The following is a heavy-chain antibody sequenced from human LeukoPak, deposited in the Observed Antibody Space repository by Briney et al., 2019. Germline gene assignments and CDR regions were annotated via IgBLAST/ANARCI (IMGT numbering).Heavy chain of an antibody. J-gene: IGHJ4*02. V-gene: IGHV1-2*02. D-gene: IGHD6-6*01. CDR3: ARSRISAPVDY. CDR2: INTHSGGT. CDR1: GYTFTDYY. Sequence: GASVKVSCKASGYTFTDYYVQWVRQAPGQGLEWMGWINTHSGGTSYAQKFQGRVTMTRDTSISTGFMELKSLGSDDTAVYYCARSRISAPVDYWSQGTLVTVSS.